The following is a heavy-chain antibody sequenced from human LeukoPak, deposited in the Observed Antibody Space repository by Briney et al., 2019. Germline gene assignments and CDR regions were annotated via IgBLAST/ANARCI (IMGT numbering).Heavy chain of an antibody. CDR3: TRPSRDTTDFSEHFFDS. CDR1: GYTFTDYW. Sequence: GESLKISCKGSGYTFTDYWIGWVRQMPGKGLEWMGIIYPDDSDTRYSPSFQGQVTISADKSISTAYLQWSSLKASDTAMYYCTRPSRDTTDFSEHFFDSWGQGTLVTVSS. V-gene: IGHV5-51*01. CDR2: IYPDDSDT. D-gene: IGHD3/OR15-3a*01. J-gene: IGHJ4*02.